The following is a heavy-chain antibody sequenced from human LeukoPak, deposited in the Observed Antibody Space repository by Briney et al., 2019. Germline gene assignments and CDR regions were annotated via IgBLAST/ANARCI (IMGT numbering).Heavy chain of an antibody. CDR1: GDSITNHY. J-gene: IGHJ4*02. CDR2: INYSGST. V-gene: IGHV4-59*08. Sequence: PSETLSLTCTVSGDSITNHYWSWIRQPPGKGLEWIGYINYSGSTDYNPSLKSRVTMSVEASKNQFYMKLSSVTAADTAVYYCARHYDGRETRSYYEDYWGQGTLVIVSS. D-gene: IGHD1-26*01. CDR3: ARHYDGRETRSYYEDY.